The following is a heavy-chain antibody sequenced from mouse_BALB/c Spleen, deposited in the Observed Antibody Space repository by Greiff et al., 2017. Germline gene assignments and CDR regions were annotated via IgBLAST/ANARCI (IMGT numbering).Heavy chain of an antibody. V-gene: IGHV1-14*01. CDR2: INPYNDGT. Sequence: VQLKQSGPELVKPGASVKMSCKASGYTFTSYVMHWVKQKPGQGLEWIGYINPYNDGTKYNEKFKGKATLTSDKSSSTAYMELSSLTSEDSAVYYCARSGRRYAMDYWGQGTSVTVSS. CDR1: GYTFTSYV. D-gene: IGHD3-1*01. CDR3: ARSGRRYAMDY. J-gene: IGHJ4*01.